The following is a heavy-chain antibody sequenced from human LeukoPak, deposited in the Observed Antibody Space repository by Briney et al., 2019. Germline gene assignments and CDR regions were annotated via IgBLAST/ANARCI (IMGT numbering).Heavy chain of an antibody. D-gene: IGHD4-17*01. J-gene: IGHJ4*02. V-gene: IGHV4-34*01. Sequence: SETLSLTCAVYGGSFSGYYWSWIRQPPGKGLEWIGEINHSGSTNYNPSLKSRVTISVDTSKNQFSLKLSSVTAADTAVYYCARVSRATVTIGFDYWGQGTLVTVSS. CDR2: INHSGST. CDR3: ARVSRATVTIGFDY. CDR1: GGSFSGYY.